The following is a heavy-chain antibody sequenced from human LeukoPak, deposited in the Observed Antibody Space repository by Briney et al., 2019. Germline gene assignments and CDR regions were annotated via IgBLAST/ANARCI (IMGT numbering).Heavy chain of an antibody. CDR2: ISWNSGSI. V-gene: IGHV3-9*01. Sequence: GGSLRLSCAASGFTFDDYAMHWVRHTPGKGLEWVSGISWNSGSIGYADSVKGRFTISRDNAKNSLYLQMNSLRAEDTAVYYCAKDPPLYNWNLLFDYWGQGTLVTVSS. CDR1: GFTFDDYA. CDR3: AKDPPLYNWNLLFDY. D-gene: IGHD1-20*01. J-gene: IGHJ4*02.